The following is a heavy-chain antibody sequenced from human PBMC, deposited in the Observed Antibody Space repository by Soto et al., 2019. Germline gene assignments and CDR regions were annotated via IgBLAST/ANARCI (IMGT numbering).Heavy chain of an antibody. J-gene: IGHJ4*02. Sequence: QVQLQQWGAGLLKPSETLSLTCAVYGGSFSGYYWSWIRQPPGKGLEWIGEINHSGSTNYNPSLKSRVPISVATSKNQFSLQLSSVTAADTAVYYCARVPGDSSGWYVDYWGQGTLVTVYS. D-gene: IGHD6-19*01. V-gene: IGHV4-34*01. CDR2: INHSGST. CDR3: ARVPGDSSGWYVDY. CDR1: GGSFSGYY.